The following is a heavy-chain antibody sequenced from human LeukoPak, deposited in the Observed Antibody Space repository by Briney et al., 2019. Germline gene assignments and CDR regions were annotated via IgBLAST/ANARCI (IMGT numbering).Heavy chain of an antibody. V-gene: IGHV7-4-1*02. D-gene: IGHD2-2*01. CDR2: INTDTGNP. J-gene: IGHJ5*02. CDR3: ARWVPIVVVPAAPRRRWFDP. CDR1: GYTFTSYA. Sequence: ASVKVSCKASGYTFTSYAMNWVRQAPGQGLEWMGWINTDTGNPTYAQGFTGRFVFSLDTSVSTAYLQISSLKAEDTAVYYCARWVPIVVVPAAPRRRWFDPWGQGTLVTVSS.